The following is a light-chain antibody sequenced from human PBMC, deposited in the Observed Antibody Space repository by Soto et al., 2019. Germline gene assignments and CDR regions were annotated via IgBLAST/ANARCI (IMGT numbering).Light chain of an antibody. CDR3: QQYSSSWT. V-gene: IGKV1-5*03. CDR2: KAP. J-gene: IGKJ1*01. CDR1: QSISTW. Sequence: DIQMTQSPSTLSASVGDRVTITCRASQSISTWLAWYQQKPGKAPKLLIYKAPSLESGVPSRFSGNGSGTEFTLTITRLQTDDFATYYCQQYSSSWTFGQGTKV.